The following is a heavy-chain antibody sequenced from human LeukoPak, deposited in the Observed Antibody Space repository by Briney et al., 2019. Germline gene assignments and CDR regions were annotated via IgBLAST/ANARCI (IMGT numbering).Heavy chain of an antibody. CDR3: AREGVLRYFEVDP. V-gene: IGHV1-3*01. CDR2: INAGNGNT. D-gene: IGHD3-9*01. Sequence: ASVKVSCKASGYTFTSYAMHWVRQAPGQRLEWMGWINAGNGNTKYSQKFQGRVTITRDTSASTAYMELSSLRSEDTAVYYCAREGVLRYFEVDPWGQGTLVTVSS. J-gene: IGHJ5*02. CDR1: GYTFTSYA.